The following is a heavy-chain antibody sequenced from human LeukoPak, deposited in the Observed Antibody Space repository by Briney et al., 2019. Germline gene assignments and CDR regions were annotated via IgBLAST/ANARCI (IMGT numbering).Heavy chain of an antibody. CDR2: IYTTGTT. V-gene: IGHV4-4*07. D-gene: IGHD6-19*01. CDR1: GGSINPYY. J-gene: IGHJ4*02. Sequence: PSETLSLICTVSGGSINPYYWNWIRQPAGKGLEWIGRIYTTGTTTYNPSLRSRVTMSVDTSKNQVSLILSSVTTADTAMYYCARSPLSSSGWYRAAYWGQGTLVTVSS. CDR3: ARSPLSSSGWYRAAY.